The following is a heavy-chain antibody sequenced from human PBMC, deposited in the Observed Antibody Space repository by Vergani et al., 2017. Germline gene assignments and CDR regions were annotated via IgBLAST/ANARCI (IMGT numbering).Heavy chain of an antibody. CDR2: ISSSSSTI. Sequence: EVQLVESGGGLVQPGGSLRLSCAASGFTFSSYSMNWVRQAPGKGLEWVSYISSSSSTIYYADSVKGRFTISRDNAKNSLYLQMNSLRADDSAVYYCTKAGQYDSDNFHDSWGQGALVTVAS. CDR3: TKAGQYDSDNFHDS. V-gene: IGHV3-48*01. J-gene: IGHJ1*01. CDR1: GFTFSSYS. D-gene: IGHD3-22*01.